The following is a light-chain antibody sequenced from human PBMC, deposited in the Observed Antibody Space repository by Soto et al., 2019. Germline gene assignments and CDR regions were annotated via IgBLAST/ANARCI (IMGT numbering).Light chain of an antibody. CDR2: WAS. CDR1: QSDLYSSNNKNY. Sequence: EIVRSHSPEDKAVCLGERATINCKSSQSDLYSSNNKNYLAWYQHKPGQPPKLLLYWASMRESGVPDRISGSGSGTDFTLTINSLQAEDVAVYYCQQFHSYPLTFGGGTKVDIK. J-gene: IGKJ4*01. CDR3: QQFHSYPLT. V-gene: IGKV4-1*01.